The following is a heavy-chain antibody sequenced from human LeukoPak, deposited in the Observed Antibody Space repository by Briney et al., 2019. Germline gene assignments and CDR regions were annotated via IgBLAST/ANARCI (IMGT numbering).Heavy chain of an antibody. J-gene: IGHJ5*02. Sequence: GASVKVSCKASGYTFTSYGISWVRQAPGQGLEWMGWISAYNGNTNYAQKLQGRVTITTDTSTSTAYIELRSLRSDYTAVYYCARGASTYCSSTSCPSWFDPWGQGTLVTVSS. CDR3: ARGASTYCSSTSCPSWFDP. V-gene: IGHV1-18*01. CDR2: ISAYNGNT. CDR1: GYTFTSYG. D-gene: IGHD2-2*01.